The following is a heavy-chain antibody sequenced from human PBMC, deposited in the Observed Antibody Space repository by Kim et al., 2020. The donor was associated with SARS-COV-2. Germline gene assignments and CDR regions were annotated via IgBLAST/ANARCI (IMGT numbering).Heavy chain of an antibody. Sequence: AQKIQGRVTITTDTSTSTAYMELRSLRSADTAMYYCARDFQYLPSDGMDVWGQGTTVTVSS. V-gene: IGHV1-18*01. D-gene: IGHD2-2*02. CDR3: ARDFQYLPSDGMDV. J-gene: IGHJ6*02.